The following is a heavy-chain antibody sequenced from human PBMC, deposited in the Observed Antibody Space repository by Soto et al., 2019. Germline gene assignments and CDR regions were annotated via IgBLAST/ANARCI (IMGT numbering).Heavy chain of an antibody. D-gene: IGHD3-10*01. CDR2: TTQDGNDK. J-gene: IGHJ4*02. Sequence: GGSLRLSCAASGFTFSPYYMSWVRQAPGKGLEWLAMTTQDGNDKHYADSVKGRFTISRDNSKDTVYLQMNTLRAEDTAVYFCAKYRPGAYYFDYWGQGTPVTVSS. CDR1: GFTFSPYY. V-gene: IGHV3-7*03. CDR3: AKYRPGAYYFDY.